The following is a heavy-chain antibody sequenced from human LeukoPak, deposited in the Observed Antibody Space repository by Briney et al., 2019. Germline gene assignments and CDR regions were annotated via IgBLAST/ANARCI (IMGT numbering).Heavy chain of an antibody. CDR3: ASPVVVAASGRGAFDI. CDR2: IYPGDSDT. CDR1: GYSFTSYW. Sequence: GESLKISCKGSGYSFTSYWIGWVRQMPGKGLEWMGIIYPGDSDTRYSPSFQGQVTISADKSISTAYLQWSSLKASDTAMYYCASPVVVAASGRGAFDIWGQGTMVTVSS. D-gene: IGHD2-15*01. V-gene: IGHV5-51*01. J-gene: IGHJ3*02.